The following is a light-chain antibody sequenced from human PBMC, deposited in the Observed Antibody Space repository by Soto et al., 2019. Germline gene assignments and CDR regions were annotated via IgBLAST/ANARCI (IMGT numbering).Light chain of an antibody. CDR1: QSFSSNY. CDR3: QQYSSVWT. V-gene: IGKV3-20*01. CDR2: GAT. Sequence: EIVLTQSPGTLSLSPGERATLSCRASQSFSSNYLAWYQQKPGQAPRILIYGATTRATGIPDRFSGSESGTDFTLTISRLEPEDSALYYCQQYSSVWTFGQGTKVEI. J-gene: IGKJ1*01.